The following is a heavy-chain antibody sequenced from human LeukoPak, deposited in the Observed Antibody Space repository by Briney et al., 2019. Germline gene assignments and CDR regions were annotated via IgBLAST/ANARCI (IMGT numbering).Heavy chain of an antibody. Sequence: ASVKVSCKASGYTFTGYYMHWVRQAPGQGLEWMGWISAYNGNTNYAQKLQGRVTMTTDTSTSTAYMELRSLRSDGTAVYYCARGGVRYCSGGSCYKWFDPWGQGTLVTVSS. J-gene: IGHJ5*02. CDR3: ARGGVRYCSGGSCYKWFDP. V-gene: IGHV1-18*04. CDR1: GYTFTGYY. CDR2: ISAYNGNT. D-gene: IGHD2-15*01.